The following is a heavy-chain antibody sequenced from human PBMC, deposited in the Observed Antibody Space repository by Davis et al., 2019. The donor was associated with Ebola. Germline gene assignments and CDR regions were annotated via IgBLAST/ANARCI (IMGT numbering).Heavy chain of an antibody. D-gene: IGHD2-2*01. Sequence: ASVKVSCKASGYTFTGYYMHWVRQAPGQGLEWMGWINPNSGGTNYAQKFQGRVTMTRDTSISTAYMELSRLRSDDTAVYYCARERFRDIVVVPAATGAFDIWGQGTMVTVSS. J-gene: IGHJ3*02. CDR1: GYTFTGYY. CDR3: ARERFRDIVVVPAATGAFDI. CDR2: INPNSGGT. V-gene: IGHV1-2*02.